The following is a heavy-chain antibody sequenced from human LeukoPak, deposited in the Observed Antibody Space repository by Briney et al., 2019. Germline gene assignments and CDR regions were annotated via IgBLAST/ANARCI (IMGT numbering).Heavy chain of an antibody. D-gene: IGHD6-19*01. Sequence: PGGSLRLSCAASGFTVSTNYMSWVRQAPEKGLEWVSVIYGGRNNTVYADSVKGRFTISRDNSRNTIYLQIDSLRAEDTATYYCAREFRQTYSSGWSLDYWGQGTLVTVSS. CDR1: GFTVSTNY. CDR2: IYGGRNNT. J-gene: IGHJ4*02. V-gene: IGHV3-53*01. CDR3: AREFRQTYSSGWSLDY.